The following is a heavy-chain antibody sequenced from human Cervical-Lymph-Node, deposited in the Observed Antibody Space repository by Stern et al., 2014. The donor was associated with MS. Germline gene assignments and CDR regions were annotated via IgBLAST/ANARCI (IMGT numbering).Heavy chain of an antibody. D-gene: IGHD6-19*01. Sequence: EVQLVESGGGLVQPGRSLRLSCAGSGFTFDDYAMHWVRQAPGKGLAWVSSISWNSGGVAYADSVKGRFTISRDNAENSLYLQMNTLRPEDAALYFCVKDVDSTVAVSFDSWGQGTLVTVSS. CDR3: VKDVDSTVAVSFDS. J-gene: IGHJ4*02. V-gene: IGHV3-9*01. CDR1: GFTFDDYA. CDR2: ISWNSGGV.